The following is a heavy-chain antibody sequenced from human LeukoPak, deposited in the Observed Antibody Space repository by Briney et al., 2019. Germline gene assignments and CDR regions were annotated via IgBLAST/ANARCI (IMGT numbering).Heavy chain of an antibody. CDR2: INHSGST. D-gene: IGHD5-18*01. V-gene: IGHV4-34*01. Sequence: SETLSHACAVYGGSSSGYYWSWIRQPPGKGLEWIGEINHSGSTNYNPSLKSRVTISVDTSKNQFSLKLSSVTAADTAVYYCARRTRGYSYGHDYWGQGTLVTVSS. J-gene: IGHJ4*02. CDR1: GGSSSGYY. CDR3: ARRTRGYSYGHDY.